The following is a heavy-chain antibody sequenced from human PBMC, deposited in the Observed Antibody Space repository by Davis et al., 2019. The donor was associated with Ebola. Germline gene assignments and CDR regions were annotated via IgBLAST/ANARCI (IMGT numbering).Heavy chain of an antibody. CDR1: GYTFTSYA. Sequence: AASVKVSCKASGYTFTSYAMHWVRQAPGQRLEWMGWINAGNGNTKYSQKFQGRVTMTRDTSAGTAYMEMSSLTSEDTAVYFCARTFVGGWLFDYWGQGTLVTVSP. D-gene: IGHD1-26*01. J-gene: IGHJ4*02. CDR3: ARTFVGGWLFDY. V-gene: IGHV1-3*01. CDR2: INAGNGNT.